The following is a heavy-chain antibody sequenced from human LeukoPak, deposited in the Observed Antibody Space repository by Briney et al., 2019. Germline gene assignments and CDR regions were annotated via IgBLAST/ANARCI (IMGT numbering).Heavy chain of an antibody. V-gene: IGHV4-39*01. J-gene: IGHJ4*02. CDR3: ARHGAYCGGDCYSTFDY. D-gene: IGHD2-21*02. Sequence: KASETLSLTCTVSGGSISSSSYYWGWIRQPPGKGLEWIGSIYYSGSTYYNPSLKSRVTISVDTSKNQFSLKLSSVTAADTAVYYCARHGAYCGGDCYSTFDYWGQGTLVTVSS. CDR1: GGSISSSSYY. CDR2: IYYSGST.